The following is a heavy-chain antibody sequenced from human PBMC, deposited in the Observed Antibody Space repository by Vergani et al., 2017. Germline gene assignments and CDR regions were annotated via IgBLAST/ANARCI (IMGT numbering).Heavy chain of an antibody. Sequence: QVQLQESGPGLVKPSETLSLTCTVSGGSISSYYWSWIRQPAGKGLEWIGRISTSGSTNYNPSLKSRVPMSVDTSKNQFSLKLSAVTAADTAVYYCARAPHCSSTSCYFDYWGQGSLVTVSS. CDR3: ARAPHCSSTSCYFDY. V-gene: IGHV4-4*07. J-gene: IGHJ4*02. CDR2: ISTSGST. D-gene: IGHD2-2*01. CDR1: GGSISSYY.